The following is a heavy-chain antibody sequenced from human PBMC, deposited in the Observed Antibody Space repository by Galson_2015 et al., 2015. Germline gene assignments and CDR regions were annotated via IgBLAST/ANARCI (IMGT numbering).Heavy chain of an antibody. CDR3: RHLKYDYVWGSYRPLDY. V-gene: IGHV3-15*01. Sequence: SLRLSCAASGFTFNDAWMTWVRQAPGKGLEWVGRIKSKIDGGTADYAAPVKGRFIISREDSENTLYLQMNSLKIEDTAVYYCRHLKYDYVWGSYRPLDYWGHGTLVTVSS. CDR1: GFTFNDAW. CDR2: IKSKIDGGTA. D-gene: IGHD3-16*02. J-gene: IGHJ4*01.